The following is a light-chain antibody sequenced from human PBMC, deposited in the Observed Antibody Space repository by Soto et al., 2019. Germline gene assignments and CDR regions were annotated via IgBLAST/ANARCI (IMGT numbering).Light chain of an antibody. CDR1: MRDVGAYNL. Sequence: QSVLTQPASVSGSAGQSITISCSGTMRDVGAYNLVSWYQQHPGTAPKLIIYGVRNRPSGISSRFSGSRSGNTASLTISGLQPEDEGDYHCSAYTARSTLVFGGGTKVTVL. CDR2: GVR. V-gene: IGLV2-14*01. J-gene: IGLJ3*02. CDR3: SAYTARSTLV.